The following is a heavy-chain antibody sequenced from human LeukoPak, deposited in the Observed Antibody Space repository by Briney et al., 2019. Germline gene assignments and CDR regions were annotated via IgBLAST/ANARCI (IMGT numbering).Heavy chain of an antibody. V-gene: IGHV4-39*01. D-gene: IGHD3-22*01. J-gene: IGHJ6*02. CDR2: IYYSGST. Sequence: SEILSLTCTVSGGSISSSSYYWGWIRQPPGKGLEWIGRIYYSGSTYYNPSLKSRVTISVDTSKNQFSLKLSSVTAADTAVYYCARHLIVYHYYYYGMDVWGQGTTVTVSS. CDR3: ARHLIVYHYYYYGMDV. CDR1: GGSISSSSYY.